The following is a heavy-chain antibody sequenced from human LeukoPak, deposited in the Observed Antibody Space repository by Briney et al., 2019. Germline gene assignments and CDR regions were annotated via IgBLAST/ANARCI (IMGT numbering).Heavy chain of an antibody. Sequence: SETPSLTCAVYGGSFSGYYWSWIRQPPGKGLEWIGEINHSGSTNYNPSLKSRVTISVDTSKNQFSLKLSSVTAADTTVYYCARGATVALDYWGQGTLVTVSS. CDR2: INHSGST. J-gene: IGHJ4*02. D-gene: IGHD4-23*01. V-gene: IGHV4-34*01. CDR1: GGSFSGYY. CDR3: ARGATVALDY.